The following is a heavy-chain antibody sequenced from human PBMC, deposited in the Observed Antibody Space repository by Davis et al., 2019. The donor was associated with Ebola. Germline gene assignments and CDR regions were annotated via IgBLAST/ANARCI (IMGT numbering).Heavy chain of an antibody. D-gene: IGHD6-19*01. Sequence: GGSLRLSCAASGFTFSSYAMSWVRQAPGKGLEWVSAISGSGGSTYYADSVKGRFTISRDNSKNTLYLQMNSLRAEDTAVYYCASSGWGYYYGMDVWGQGTTVTVSS. CDR1: GFTFSSYA. CDR3: ASSGWGYYYGMDV. J-gene: IGHJ6*02. CDR2: ISGSGGST. V-gene: IGHV3-23*01.